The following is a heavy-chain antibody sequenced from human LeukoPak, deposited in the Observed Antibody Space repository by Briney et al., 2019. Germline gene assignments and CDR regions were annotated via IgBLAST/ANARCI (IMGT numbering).Heavy chain of an antibody. Sequence: GGSLRPSCAASGFTFSSYAMSWVRQAPGKGLEWVSAISGSGGSTYYADTVKGRFTISRDNSKNTLYLQMNSLRAEDTAVYYCAKDLARYYDSSGYLGVFDYWGQGTLVTVSS. CDR3: AKDLARYYDSSGYLGVFDY. J-gene: IGHJ4*02. D-gene: IGHD3-22*01. CDR2: ISGSGGST. V-gene: IGHV3-23*01. CDR1: GFTFSSYA.